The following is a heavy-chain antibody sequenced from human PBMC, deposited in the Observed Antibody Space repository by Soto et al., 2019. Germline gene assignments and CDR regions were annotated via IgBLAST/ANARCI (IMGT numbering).Heavy chain of an antibody. Sequence: ASVKVSCKASGYTFTSYGISWVRQAPGQGLEWMGWISAYNGNTNYAQKLQGRVTMTTDTSTSTAYMELRSLRSDDTAVYYCARDSRGYYDSSGYYYWGQGTLVTVSS. CDR2: ISAYNGNT. V-gene: IGHV1-18*01. D-gene: IGHD3-22*01. J-gene: IGHJ4*02. CDR3: ARDSRGYYDSSGYYY. CDR1: GYTFTSYG.